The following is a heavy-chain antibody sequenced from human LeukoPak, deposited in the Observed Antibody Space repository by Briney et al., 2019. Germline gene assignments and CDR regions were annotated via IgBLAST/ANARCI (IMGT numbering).Heavy chain of an antibody. CDR3: ARDDYGDYGWIYYGMDV. CDR2: ISYDGSNK. Sequence: GRSLRLSCAASGFTFSNYAIHWVRQAPGKGLEWVAVISYDGSNKYYADSVKDRFTISRDNAKNSLYLQMNSLRAEDTAVYYCARDDYGDYGWIYYGMDVWGQGTTVTVSS. D-gene: IGHD4-17*01. J-gene: IGHJ6*02. CDR1: GFTFSNYA. V-gene: IGHV3-30-3*01.